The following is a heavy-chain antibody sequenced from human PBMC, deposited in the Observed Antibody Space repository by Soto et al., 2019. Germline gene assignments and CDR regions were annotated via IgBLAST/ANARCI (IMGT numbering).Heavy chain of an antibody. V-gene: IGHV1-18*01. CDR1: GYTFTSYS. J-gene: IGHJ4*02. Sequence: QVQLVQSGAEVKKPGASVKVSCKASGYTFTSYSISWVRQAPGQGLEWMGWISAYNGNTNYAQKLQRRVAMTTDTSSSTAYMELRSLRSYDRGMYYFARDAPPEDYWGQGTLVTVSS. CDR2: ISAYNGNT. CDR3: ARDAPPEDY.